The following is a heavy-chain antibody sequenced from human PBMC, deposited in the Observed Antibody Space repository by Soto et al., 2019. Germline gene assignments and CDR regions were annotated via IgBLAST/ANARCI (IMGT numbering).Heavy chain of an antibody. J-gene: IGHJ4*02. CDR3: AKERDNGADRYYFDD. D-gene: IGHD2-8*01. CDR1: LFTFSNYV. V-gene: IGHV3-23*01. Sequence: GGSLRLSCVDSLFTFSNYVMSWVRQAPGKGLEWVSTISETGRSTYYADSVKGRFTISRDNAKNTLYLQMHSLRAEDTAVYFCAKERDNGADRYYFDDWGQGTLVTVSS. CDR2: ISETGRST.